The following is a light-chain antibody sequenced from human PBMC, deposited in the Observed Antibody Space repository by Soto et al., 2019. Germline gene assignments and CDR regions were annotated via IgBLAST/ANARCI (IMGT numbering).Light chain of an antibody. CDR1: SSNIGSNY. CDR3: AAWDDSLSGQGV. CDR2: RNN. V-gene: IGLV1-47*01. J-gene: IGLJ2*01. Sequence: QSVLTQPPSASGTPGQRVTISCSGSSSNIGSNYVYWYQQLPGTAPKLLIYRNNQRPSGVPDRCSGSKSGTSASLAVSGLLSEDEVDYYCAAWDDSLSGQGVSGGGTKV.